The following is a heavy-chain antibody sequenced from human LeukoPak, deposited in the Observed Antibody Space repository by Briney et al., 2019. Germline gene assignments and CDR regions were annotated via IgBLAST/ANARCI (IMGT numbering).Heavy chain of an antibody. V-gene: IGHV1-24*01. J-gene: IGHJ4*02. CDR1: GYTLTELS. D-gene: IGHD4-17*01. Sequence: ASVKVSCKVSGYTLTELSMHWVRQAPGKGLEWMGGFDPEDGETIYAQKFQGRVTMTEDTSTDTAYMELSSLRSEDTAVYYCATDLSPRIDYGGYYEDYWGQGTLVTVSS. CDR2: FDPEDGET. CDR3: ATDLSPRIDYGGYYEDY.